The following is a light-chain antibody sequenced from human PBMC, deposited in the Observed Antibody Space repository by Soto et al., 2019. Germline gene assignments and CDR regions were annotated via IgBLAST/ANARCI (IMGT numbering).Light chain of an antibody. V-gene: IGLV2-14*01. J-gene: IGLJ2*01. CDR2: DVS. Sequence: QSALTQPASVSGSPGQSITISCTGTSSDVGGYNYVSWYQQHPGKAPKLMIYDVSNQPSGVSNRFSGSKSGNTASLTISGRQAEDEADYYCSSYTSSSTPVVFGGGTKVTVL. CDR3: SSYTSSSTPVV. CDR1: SSDVGGYNY.